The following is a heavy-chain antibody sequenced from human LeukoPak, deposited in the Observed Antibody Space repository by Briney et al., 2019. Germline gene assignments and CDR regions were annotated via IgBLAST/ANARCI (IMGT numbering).Heavy chain of an antibody. V-gene: IGHV1-18*01. Sequence: ASVKVSCKASGYTFTSYGISWVRQAPGQGLEWMGWISAYNGNTNYAQKLQGRVTMTTDTSTSAAYMELRGLRSDHTAVYYCARIAARFSKISHAFDIWGQGTMVTVSS. J-gene: IGHJ3*02. CDR3: ARIAARFSKISHAFDI. D-gene: IGHD3-3*01. CDR1: GYTFTSYG. CDR2: ISAYNGNT.